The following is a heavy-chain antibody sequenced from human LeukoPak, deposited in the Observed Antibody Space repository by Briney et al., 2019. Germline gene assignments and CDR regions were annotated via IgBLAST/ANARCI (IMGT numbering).Heavy chain of an antibody. CDR1: GFTFSSYA. V-gene: IGHV3-30*04. D-gene: IGHD3-22*01. CDR3: ARATAYYYDSSGYFVDY. J-gene: IGHJ4*02. Sequence: GGSLRLSCAASGFTFSSYAMHWVRQAPGKGLEWVAVISYDGSNKYYADSVKGRFTISRDNSKNTLYLQMNSLRAEDTAVYYCARATAYYYDSSGYFVDYWGQRTLVTVSS. CDR2: ISYDGSNK.